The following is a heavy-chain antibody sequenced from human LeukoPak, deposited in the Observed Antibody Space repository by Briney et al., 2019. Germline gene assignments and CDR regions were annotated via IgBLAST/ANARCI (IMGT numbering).Heavy chain of an antibody. V-gene: IGHV3-33*01. CDR3: ARDLEDSSPFGAFDM. CDR1: GFTFSNYG. J-gene: IGHJ3*02. D-gene: IGHD3-22*01. Sequence: GRSLRLSCAVSGFTFSNYGMHWVRQVPGKGLEWVAAIWFDGIRKYYADSVKGRLTISRDNSKNTLYLQMNSLRAEDTAVYYCARDLEDSSPFGAFDMWGQGTMVTVSS. CDR2: IWFDGIRK.